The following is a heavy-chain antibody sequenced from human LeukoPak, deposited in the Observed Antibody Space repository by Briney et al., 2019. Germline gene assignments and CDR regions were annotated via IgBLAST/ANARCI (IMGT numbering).Heavy chain of an antibody. CDR2: ISGYNGKT. CDR1: GYTFNTYG. D-gene: IGHD4-11*01. J-gene: IGHJ5*02. CDR3: ARGLLGFMRSDYSNYWDNWFDP. Sequence: ASVKVSCKASGYTFNTYGITWVRQAPGQGLEWMGWISGYNGKTKYAQKLQDRVTMTTDTSTTTAYMELRSLRSDDTAVYYCARGLLGFMRSDYSNYWDNWFDPWGQGTLVTVSS. V-gene: IGHV1-18*01.